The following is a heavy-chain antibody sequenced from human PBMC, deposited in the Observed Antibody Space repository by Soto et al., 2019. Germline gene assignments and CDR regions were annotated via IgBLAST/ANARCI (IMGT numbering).Heavy chain of an antibody. CDR2: TYYRSKWYS. Sequence: PTLSLTCAISGGSLSANGVAWNWLRQSPSRGLEWLGRTYYRSKWYSHYAVSVQSRISVNPDTSRNQFSLQLNSVTPEDTAVYYCARGAYSAFDYWGQGSLVTVSS. CDR3: ARGAYSAFDY. J-gene: IGHJ4*02. CDR1: GGSLSANGVA. V-gene: IGHV6-1*01. D-gene: IGHD2-21*01.